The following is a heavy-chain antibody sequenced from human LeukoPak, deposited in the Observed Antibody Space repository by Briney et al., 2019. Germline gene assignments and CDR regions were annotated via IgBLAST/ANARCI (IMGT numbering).Heavy chain of an antibody. D-gene: IGHD3-3*01. J-gene: IGHJ5*02. CDR1: GGTFSSYT. Sequence: ASVKVSCKASGGTFSSYTINWVRQATGQGLEWMGWMNPNSGNTGYAQKFQGRVTITRNTSISTAYMELSSLRSEDTAVYYCARAYDFWSGYYHPRFDPWGQGTLVTVSS. V-gene: IGHV1-8*03. CDR2: MNPNSGNT. CDR3: ARAYDFWSGYYHPRFDP.